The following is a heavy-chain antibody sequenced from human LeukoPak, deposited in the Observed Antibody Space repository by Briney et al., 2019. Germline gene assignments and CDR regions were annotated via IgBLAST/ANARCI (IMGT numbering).Heavy chain of an antibody. CDR1: GASISSSTYY. V-gene: IGHV4-39*01. CDR3: ARRGVAVTGNAAAES. Sequence: PSETLSLTCTVSGASISSSTYYWGWIRQSPGKGLEWIGRTYYRGNTFYNPSLKSRVAISVDSSKRQFSLNLTSVTAADTAVYYCARRGVAVTGNAAAESWGQGTLVTVSS. J-gene: IGHJ5*02. CDR2: TYYRGNT. D-gene: IGHD6-19*01.